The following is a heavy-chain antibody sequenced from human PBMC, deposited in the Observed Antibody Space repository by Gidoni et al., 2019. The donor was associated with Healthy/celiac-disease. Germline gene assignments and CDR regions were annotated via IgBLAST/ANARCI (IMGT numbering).Heavy chain of an antibody. CDR2: IYHSGNT. D-gene: IGHD6-19*01. CDR3: ARLSVAGTHY. V-gene: IGHV4-59*01. CDR1: GGSISSYF. Sequence: QVQLPESGPGLVKPSETLSLTCTASGGSISSYFWSWIRQPPGKGLEWIGYIYHSGNTNYNPSLKSRVTISVDTSKNQFSLKLSSVTAADTAVYFCARLSVAGTHYWGQGTLVTVSS. J-gene: IGHJ4*02.